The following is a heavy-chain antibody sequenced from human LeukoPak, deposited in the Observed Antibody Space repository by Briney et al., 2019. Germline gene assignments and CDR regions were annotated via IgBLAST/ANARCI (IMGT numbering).Heavy chain of an antibody. J-gene: IGHJ6*03. Sequence: SVKVSCKDSGGTFSSYAISWVRQAPGQGLEWMGGIIPIFGTANYAQKFQGRVTITADESTSTAYMELSSLRSEDTAVYYCARGVGYSYPQTSLPYYYYYMDVWGKGTTVTISS. CDR2: IIPIFGTA. CDR1: GGTFSSYA. D-gene: IGHD5-18*01. V-gene: IGHV1-69*13. CDR3: ARGVGYSYPQTSLPYYYYYMDV.